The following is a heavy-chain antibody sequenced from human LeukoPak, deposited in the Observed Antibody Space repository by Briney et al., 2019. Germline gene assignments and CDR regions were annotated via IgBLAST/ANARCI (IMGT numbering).Heavy chain of an antibody. Sequence: ASVKVSCKASGYTFTGYYMHWVRQAPGQGLEWMGWINPNSGGTNYPQKFQGWVTMTRDTSISTAYMELSRLRSDDTAVYYCAREVRSGYDWTFDYWGQGTLVTVSS. CDR1: GYTFTGYY. CDR3: AREVRSGYDWTFDY. V-gene: IGHV1-2*04. D-gene: IGHD5-12*01. J-gene: IGHJ4*02. CDR2: INPNSGGT.